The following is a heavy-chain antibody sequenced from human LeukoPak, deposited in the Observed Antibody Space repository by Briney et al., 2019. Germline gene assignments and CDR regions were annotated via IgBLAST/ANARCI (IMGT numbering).Heavy chain of an antibody. D-gene: IGHD2-21*02. CDR3: ARGTALSSPLEY. V-gene: IGHV1-8*01. CDR2: LNPKSGDT. J-gene: IGHJ4*02. CDR1: GFTFSNYD. Sequence: ASVKVCCKASGFTFSNYDINWVRQAPGQGLEWMGWLNPKSGDTGYAQKFQGRVAMTRNTSISTAYMEVSSLTSEDTAVYYCARGTALSSPLEYWGQGTLVTVSS.